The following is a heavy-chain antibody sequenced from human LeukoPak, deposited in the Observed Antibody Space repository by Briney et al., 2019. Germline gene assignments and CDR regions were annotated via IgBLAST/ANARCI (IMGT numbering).Heavy chain of an antibody. CDR2: VYYSGST. CDR3: ARVHRYCSGGACYVLDN. J-gene: IGHJ4*02. CDR1: GGSVSGYY. D-gene: IGHD2-15*01. V-gene: IGHV4-59*02. Sequence: PSETLSLTCVVSGGSVSGYYWGWIRQPPGRGLEWIGYVYYSGSTNYNPSFKSRITISVDTSRNQFSLQLSSVTAADTAVYYCARVHRYCSGGACYVLDNWGQGTLVAVSS.